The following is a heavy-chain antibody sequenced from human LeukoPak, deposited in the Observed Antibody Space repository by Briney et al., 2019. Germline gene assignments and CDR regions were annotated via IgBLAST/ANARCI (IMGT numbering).Heavy chain of an antibody. V-gene: IGHV4-34*01. CDR1: GGSFSGYY. Sequence: SETLSLTCAVYGGSFSGYYWSWIRQPPGKGLEWIGEINHSGSTNYNPSLKSRVTISVDTSKNQFSLKLSSVTAADTAVYYCARVRRVGATSWFDPWGQGTLVTVSS. J-gene: IGHJ5*02. CDR2: INHSGST. CDR3: ARVRRVGATSWFDP. D-gene: IGHD1-26*01.